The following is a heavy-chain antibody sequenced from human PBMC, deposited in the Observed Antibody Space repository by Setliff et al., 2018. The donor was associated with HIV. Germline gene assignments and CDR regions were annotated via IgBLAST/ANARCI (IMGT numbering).Heavy chain of an antibody. CDR3: VPEGRRDGYKSLAY. D-gene: IGHD5-12*01. V-gene: IGHV3-48*01. CDR1: GFTFDSYS. Sequence: LRLSCATSGFTFDSYSIIWVRQAPGKGLEWVSYISGLGGGTIYYADSVRGRFTISRDDAEKSVYLQMNSLRAEDTAVYYCVPEGRRDGYKSLAYWGQGTLVTVSS. CDR2: ISGLGGGTI. J-gene: IGHJ4*02.